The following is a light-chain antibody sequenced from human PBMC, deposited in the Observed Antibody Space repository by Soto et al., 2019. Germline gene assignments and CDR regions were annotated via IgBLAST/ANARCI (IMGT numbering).Light chain of an antibody. CDR3: QQYNTWPLT. Sequence: ETVMTQSPATLSASPGESATLSCRASQSVNSDLAWYQQIPGQAPRLLIYSASTGATGGPARFSGSGSGTEFTLTISSLQSEDFAIYYCQQYNTWPLTFGGGTKVEI. CDR1: QSVNSD. J-gene: IGKJ4*01. V-gene: IGKV3-15*01. CDR2: SAS.